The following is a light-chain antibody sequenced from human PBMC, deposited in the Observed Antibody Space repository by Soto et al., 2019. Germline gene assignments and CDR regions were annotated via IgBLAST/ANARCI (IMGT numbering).Light chain of an antibody. V-gene: IGKV3-20*01. CDR1: QSVSSTY. J-gene: IGKJ3*01. Sequence: EIVLTQSPGTLSLSPGERATLSCRASQSVSSTYLAWYQQKPGQAPRLLSYDTSSRATGIPDRFIGSGSGSDFSLTIIRLEPEDSAAYYCQHYGKSPRFFTFGPGTKVDIK. CDR2: DTS. CDR3: QHYGKSPRFFT.